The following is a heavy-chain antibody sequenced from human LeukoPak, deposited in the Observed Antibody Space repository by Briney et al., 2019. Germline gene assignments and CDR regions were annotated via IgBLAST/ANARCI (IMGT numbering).Heavy chain of an antibody. Sequence: GASVKVSCKASGYTFTGYYMHWVRQAPGQGLEWMGRINPNSGGTNYAQKFQGRVTKTRDTSISTAYMELSRLRSDDTAVYYCARDYDFWSGYFNDAFDIWGQGTMVTVSS. CDR3: ARDYDFWSGYFNDAFDI. J-gene: IGHJ3*02. V-gene: IGHV1-2*06. D-gene: IGHD3-3*01. CDR1: GYTFTGYY. CDR2: INPNSGGT.